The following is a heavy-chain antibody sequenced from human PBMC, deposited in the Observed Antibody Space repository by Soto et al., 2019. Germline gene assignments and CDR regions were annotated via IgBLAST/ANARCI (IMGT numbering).Heavy chain of an antibody. CDR1: GFTFSSYG. Sequence: PGGSLRLSCAASGFTFSSYGMHWVRQAPGKGLEWVAVISYDGSNKYYADSVKGRFTTSRDNSKNTLYLQMNSLRAEDTAVYYCAKDRLYCSSTSCYYMGYYYYGMDVWGQGTTVTVSS. J-gene: IGHJ6*02. D-gene: IGHD2-2*01. CDR2: ISYDGSNK. CDR3: AKDRLYCSSTSCYYMGYYYYGMDV. V-gene: IGHV3-30*18.